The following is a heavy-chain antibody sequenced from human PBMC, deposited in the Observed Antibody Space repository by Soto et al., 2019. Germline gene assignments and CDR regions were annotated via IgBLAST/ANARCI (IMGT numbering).Heavy chain of an antibody. D-gene: IGHD1-26*01. CDR3: ASDLVGASDSYGLDV. CDR1: GFTFSNYG. J-gene: IGHJ6*02. Sequence: QVHLVESGGGVVQPGRSLRLSWAASGFTFSNYGMHWVRQAPGKVLEWVAIIWHDGNNKYYADSVRGRFIISRDNSKNRVDLQMNSLRAEDTAVYYCASDLVGASDSYGLDVWGQGTPVTVSS. CDR2: IWHDGNNK. V-gene: IGHV3-33*01.